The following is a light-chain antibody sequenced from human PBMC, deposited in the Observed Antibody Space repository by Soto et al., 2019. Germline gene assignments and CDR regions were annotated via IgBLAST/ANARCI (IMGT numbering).Light chain of an antibody. CDR3: LQDYTYPRT. Sequence: AIQMTQSPSSLSASVGDRVTITCRASQGIRNHLGWYQQKPGRAPQLLIFAVSNLQSGVPSRFSGSGSGTHFTLTNSTLQPEDFATYYCLQDYTYPRTFGQGTKVEIK. V-gene: IGKV1-6*01. CDR1: QGIRNH. CDR2: AVS. J-gene: IGKJ1*01.